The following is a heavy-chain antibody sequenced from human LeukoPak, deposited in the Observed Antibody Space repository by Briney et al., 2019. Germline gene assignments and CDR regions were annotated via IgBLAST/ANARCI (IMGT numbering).Heavy chain of an antibody. V-gene: IGHV1-18*01. J-gene: IGHJ6*02. CDR1: GYTFTSYG. CDR2: ISAYNGDT. CDR3: ARVSYYYDSSGYSYYYGMDV. D-gene: IGHD3-22*01. Sequence: ASVKVSCKASGYTFTSYGISWVRQAPGQGLEWMGWISAYNGDTNYAQKLQGRVTMTTDTSTSTAYMELRSLRSDDTAVYYRARVSYYYDSSGYSYYYGMDVWGQGTTVTVSS.